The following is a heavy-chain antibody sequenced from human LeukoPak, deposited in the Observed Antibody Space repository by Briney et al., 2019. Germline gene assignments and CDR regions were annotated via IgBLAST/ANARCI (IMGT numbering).Heavy chain of an antibody. CDR3: ARLGAGPTYYDFWSGYSSFYFDY. CDR2: ISFSGNT. D-gene: IGHD3-3*01. CDR1: GGSTSSGNYY. Sequence: SETLSLTCTVSGGSTSSGNYYWGWIRQPPGKGLEWIGGISFSGNTYYDPSLKSRITISIDTSKNHFSLKLSSVTAADTAVYYCARLGAGPTYYDFWSGYSSFYFDYWGQGTLVTVSS. V-gene: IGHV4-39*02. J-gene: IGHJ4*02.